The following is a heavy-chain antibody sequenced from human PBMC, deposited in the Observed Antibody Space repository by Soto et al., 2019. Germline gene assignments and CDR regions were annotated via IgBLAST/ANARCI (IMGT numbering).Heavy chain of an antibody. Sequence: GGSLRLSCAASGFTFSSYWMHWVRQAPGKGLVWVSRINSDGRSTSYADSVKGRFTISRDNAKSTLYLQMNSLRAEDTAVYYCARDYYDSSGYLNWFDPWGLGTLVTVSS. CDR3: ARDYYDSSGYLNWFDP. D-gene: IGHD3-22*01. CDR2: INSDGRST. J-gene: IGHJ5*02. CDR1: GFTFSSYW. V-gene: IGHV3-74*01.